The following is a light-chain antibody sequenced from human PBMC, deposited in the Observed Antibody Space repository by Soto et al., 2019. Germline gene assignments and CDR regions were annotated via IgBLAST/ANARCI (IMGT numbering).Light chain of an antibody. Sequence: DIQLTQSPSFLSASVGDRVTITCRASQGITNYLAWYQQKSGKAPKLLIYKASSLESGVPSRFSGSGSGTEFTLTISSLQPDDFATYYCQQYNSYSPWTFGRGTKVDIK. J-gene: IGKJ1*01. V-gene: IGKV1-5*03. CDR2: KAS. CDR1: QGITNY. CDR3: QQYNSYSPWT.